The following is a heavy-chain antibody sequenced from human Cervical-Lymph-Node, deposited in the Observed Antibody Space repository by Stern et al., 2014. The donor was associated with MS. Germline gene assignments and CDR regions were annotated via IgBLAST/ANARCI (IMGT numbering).Heavy chain of an antibody. CDR2: ISPVDSET. J-gene: IGHJ4*02. CDR3: ARQGCATTSCHTIDS. D-gene: IGHD2-2*02. V-gene: IGHV5-51*01. Sequence: EVHLVESGAEVKKPGQSLKISCKGSGYSFTNSWIGWVRQMPGKGLELMGIISPVDSETRYSPSFQGQVTISVDNSINTAYVQWTSLEASDTAMYYCARQGCATTSCHTIDSWGQGTLITVSS. CDR1: GYSFTNSW.